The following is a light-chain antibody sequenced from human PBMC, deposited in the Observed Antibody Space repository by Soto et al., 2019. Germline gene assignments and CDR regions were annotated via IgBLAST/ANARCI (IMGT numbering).Light chain of an antibody. CDR1: QSISSW. V-gene: IGKV1-5*03. Sequence: DIQMTQSPSTLSASVGDRVTITCRASQSISSWLAWYQQKPGKAPKLLIDKASSLKSGVPSRFSGSGSGTEFTLTISNLQPDDFATYYCQHYNSYSEAFGQGTQV. J-gene: IGKJ1*01. CDR3: QHYNSYSEA. CDR2: KAS.